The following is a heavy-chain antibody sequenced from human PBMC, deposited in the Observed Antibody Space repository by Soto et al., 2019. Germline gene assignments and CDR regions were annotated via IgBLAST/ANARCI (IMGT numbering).Heavy chain of an antibody. V-gene: IGHV4-30-2*01. CDR1: GGSISSGGYS. Sequence: SETLSLTCAVSGGSISSGGYSWSWIRQPPGKGLEWIGYIYHSGSTYYNPSLKSRVTISVDRSKNQFSLKLSSVTAADTAVYYCARLYNGFDTWGQGTLVTVSS. J-gene: IGHJ5*02. D-gene: IGHD2-8*01. CDR2: IYHSGST. CDR3: ARLYNGFDT.